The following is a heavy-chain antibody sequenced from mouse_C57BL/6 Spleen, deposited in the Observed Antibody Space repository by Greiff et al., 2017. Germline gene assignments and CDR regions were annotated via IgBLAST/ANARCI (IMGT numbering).Heavy chain of an antibody. V-gene: IGHV5-4*01. CDR1: GFTFSSYA. CDR2: ISDGGSYT. D-gene: IGHD2-1*01. Sequence: EVQVVESGGGLVKPGGSLKLSCAASGFTFSSYAMSWVRQTPEKRLEWVATISDGGSYTYYPDNVKGRFTISRDNAKNNLYLQMSHLKSEDTAMYYCARDVYYGKFAYWGQGTLVTVSA. CDR3: ARDVYYGKFAY. J-gene: IGHJ3*01.